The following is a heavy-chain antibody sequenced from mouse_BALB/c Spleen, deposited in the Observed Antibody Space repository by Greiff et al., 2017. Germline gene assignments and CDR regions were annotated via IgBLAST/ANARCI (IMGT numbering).Heavy chain of an antibody. D-gene: IGHD3-1*01. V-gene: IGHV1S56*01. Sequence: VQLQQSGPELVKPGASVRISCKASGYTFTSYYIHWVKQRPGQGLEWIGWIYPGNVNTKYNEKFKGKATLTADKSSSTAYMQLSSLTSEDSAVYFCARSGTPYYYAMDYWGQGTSVTVSS. CDR3: ARSGTPYYYAMDY. CDR2: IYPGNVNT. J-gene: IGHJ4*01. CDR1: GYTFTSYY.